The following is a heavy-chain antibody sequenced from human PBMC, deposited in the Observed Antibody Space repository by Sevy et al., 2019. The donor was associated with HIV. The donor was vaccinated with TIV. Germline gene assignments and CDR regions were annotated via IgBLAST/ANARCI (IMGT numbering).Heavy chain of an antibody. CDR2: FDHEDGET. D-gene: IGHD3-22*01. V-gene: IGHV1-24*01. CDR3: ATTKDYYESSGSPFDH. Sequence: ASVKVSCKVSGYTLTKLSMHWVRQAPGKGLEWMGSFDHEDGETFYEQKFQGRITMTEDTSTDTAYMELSSLRSEDTAVYYCATTKDYYESSGSPFDHWGQGTLVTVSS. J-gene: IGHJ4*02. CDR1: GYTLTKLS.